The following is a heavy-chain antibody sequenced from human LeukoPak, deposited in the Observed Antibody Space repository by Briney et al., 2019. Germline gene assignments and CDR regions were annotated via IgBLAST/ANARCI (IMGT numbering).Heavy chain of an antibody. CDR1: GHTFTGYY. J-gene: IGHJ6*03. V-gene: IGHV1-2*06. CDR2: INPNNGDT. Sequence: SVKVSCKASGHTFTGYYIHWVRQAPGQGLEWMGRINPNNGDTNYAQNFQGRVTMTRDTSITTAYMELSSLTSDDTAVYFCARSAEHCNNGVCFTDYYMDVWGKGTTVTVSS. D-gene: IGHD2-8*01. CDR3: ARSAEHCNNGVCFTDYYMDV.